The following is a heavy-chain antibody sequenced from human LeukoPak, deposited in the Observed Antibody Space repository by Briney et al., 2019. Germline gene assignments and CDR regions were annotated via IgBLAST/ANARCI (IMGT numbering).Heavy chain of an antibody. V-gene: IGHV4-59*11. CDR3: ARGWDYYGSGSRLDY. D-gene: IGHD3-10*01. Sequence: LETLSLTCTVSGGSISSPYWTWIRQPPGKGLEWIGYIYYGGSTDYNPSLKSRVTMSVDTSKNQFSLKLSSVTAADTAVYYCARGWDYYGSGSRLDYWGQGTLVTVSS. CDR2: IYYGGST. CDR1: GGSISSPY. J-gene: IGHJ4*02.